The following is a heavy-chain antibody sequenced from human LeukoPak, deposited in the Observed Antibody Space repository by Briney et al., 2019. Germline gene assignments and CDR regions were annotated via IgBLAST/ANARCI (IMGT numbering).Heavy chain of an antibody. V-gene: IGHV3-23*01. D-gene: IGHD1-26*01. CDR3: AKDGLGGSYYGY. CDR2: ISGSGGST. Sequence: GGSLRLSCAASGFTFSSYAMSWVRQAPGKGLEGVSAISGSGGSTYYADSVKGRFTISRDNSKNTLYLQMNSLRAEDTAVYYCAKDGLGGSYYGYWGQGTLVTVSS. J-gene: IGHJ4*02. CDR1: GFTFSSYA.